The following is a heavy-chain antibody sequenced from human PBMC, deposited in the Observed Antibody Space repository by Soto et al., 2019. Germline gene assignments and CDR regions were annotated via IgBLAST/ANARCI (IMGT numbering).Heavy chain of an antibody. Sequence: SETLSHTCTFSGGSISSGDYYWSWIRQPPGKGLEWIGYIYYSGSTYYNPSLKSRVTISVDTSKNQFSLKLSSVTAADTAVYYCARAYDSTGSGAFDIWGQGTMVTVSS. CDR2: IYYSGST. CDR1: GGSISSGDYY. V-gene: IGHV4-30-4*01. CDR3: ARAYDSTGSGAFDI. D-gene: IGHD3-22*01. J-gene: IGHJ3*02.